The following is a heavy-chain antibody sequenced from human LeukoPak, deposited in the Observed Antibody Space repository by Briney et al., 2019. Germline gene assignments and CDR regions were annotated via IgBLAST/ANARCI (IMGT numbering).Heavy chain of an antibody. D-gene: IGHD4-11*01. CDR1: GFTFDDYA. CDR2: ISWNSGSI. V-gene: IGHV3-9*01. Sequence: PGGSLRLSCAASGFTFDDYAMHWVRQAPGKGLEWVSGISWNSGSIGYADSVKGRFTISRDNAKNSLYLQMNSLRSEDTAVYYCVDGTTPDFWGQGTPVTISS. CDR3: VDGTTPDF. J-gene: IGHJ4*02.